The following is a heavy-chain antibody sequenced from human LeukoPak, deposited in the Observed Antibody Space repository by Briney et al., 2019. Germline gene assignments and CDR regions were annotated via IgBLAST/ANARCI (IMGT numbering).Heavy chain of an antibody. CDR1: GFTFSSYA. CDR3: ATDRLVGRSYYYYMDV. D-gene: IGHD2-15*01. J-gene: IGHJ6*03. V-gene: IGHV3-23*01. CDR2: ISGSGGST. Sequence: GGSLRLSCAASGFTFSSYAMSWVRQAPGKGLEWVSSISGSGGSTYYADSVKGRFTISRDNSKNPLYLQMNSLRAEDTAVYYCATDRLVGRSYYYYMDVWGKGTPVTVSS.